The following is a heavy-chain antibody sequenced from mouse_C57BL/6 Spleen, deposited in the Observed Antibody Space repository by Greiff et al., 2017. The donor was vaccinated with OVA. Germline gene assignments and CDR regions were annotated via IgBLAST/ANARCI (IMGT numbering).Heavy chain of an antibody. J-gene: IGHJ4*01. V-gene: IGHV10-1*01. CDR3: VREDGYYGDYAMDY. CDR1: GFSFNTYA. D-gene: IGHD2-3*01. CDR2: IRSKSNNYAT. Sequence: EVQRVESGGGLVQPKGSLKLSCAASGFSFNTYAMNWVRQAPGKGLEWVARIRSKSNNYATYYADSVKDRFTISRDDSESMLYLQMNNLKTEDTAMYYCVREDGYYGDYAMDYWGQGTSVTVSS.